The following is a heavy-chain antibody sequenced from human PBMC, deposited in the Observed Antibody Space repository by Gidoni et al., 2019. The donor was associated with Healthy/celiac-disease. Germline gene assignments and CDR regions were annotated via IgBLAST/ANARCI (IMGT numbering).Heavy chain of an antibody. J-gene: IGHJ4*02. D-gene: IGHD5-18*01. V-gene: IGHV3-33*01. CDR2: IWYDGSNK. Sequence: QVQLVESGGGVVQPGRSLRLSCAASGFTFSSDGLHWRRQAPGKGLEWVAVIWYDGSNKYYADSVKGRFTISRDNSKNTLYLQMNSLRAEDTAVYYCARWSPDTAMGGDYWGQGTLVTVSS. CDR3: ARWSPDTAMGGDY. CDR1: GFTFSSDG.